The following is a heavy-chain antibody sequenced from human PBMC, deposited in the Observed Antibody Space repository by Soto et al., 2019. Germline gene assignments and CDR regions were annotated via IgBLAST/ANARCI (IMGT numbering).Heavy chain of an antibody. Sequence: QGQLVQSGAEAKKPGASVKVSCKASGYTFTTYYIHWMRQAPGQGLEWMGMFNPYTGGTRYAHKFKGRVSMTGDTSTSTGYMELSRLRSDDTAVYYGARLWGEIGAACDLWGQGTLVTVSS. D-gene: IGHD1-26*01. V-gene: IGHV1-46*01. J-gene: IGHJ5*02. CDR1: GYTFTTYY. CDR2: FNPYTGGT. CDR3: ARLWGEIGAACDL.